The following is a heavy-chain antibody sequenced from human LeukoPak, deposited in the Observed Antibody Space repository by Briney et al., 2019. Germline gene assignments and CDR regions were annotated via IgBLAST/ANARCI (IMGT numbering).Heavy chain of an antibody. CDR2: IYYSGNT. V-gene: IGHV4-39*07. J-gene: IGHJ4*02. D-gene: IGHD5-18*01. CDR3: ARGTSGYSYGYPNFDY. CDR1: GASISSSTYY. Sequence: SETLSLTCTVSGASISSSTYYWGWIRQPPGKGLEWIASIYYSGNTYYNPPLKSRVTISVDTSKNQFSLNLSSVTAADPAVYYCARGTSGYSYGYPNFDYWGQGTLVTVSS.